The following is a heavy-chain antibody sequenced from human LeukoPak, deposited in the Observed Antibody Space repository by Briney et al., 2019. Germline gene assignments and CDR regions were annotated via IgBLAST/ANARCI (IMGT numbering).Heavy chain of an antibody. V-gene: IGHV1-18*01. CDR2: ISAYNGNT. CDR3: ARDNAYCGGDCYFGSDY. D-gene: IGHD2-21*02. CDR1: GYTFTSYG. J-gene: IGHJ4*02. Sequence: ASVKVSCKASGYTFTSYGISWVGQAPGQGLEWMGWISAYNGNTNYAQKLQGRVTMTTDTSTSTAYMELRSLRSDDTAVYYCARDNAYCGGDCYFGSDYWGQGTLVTVSS.